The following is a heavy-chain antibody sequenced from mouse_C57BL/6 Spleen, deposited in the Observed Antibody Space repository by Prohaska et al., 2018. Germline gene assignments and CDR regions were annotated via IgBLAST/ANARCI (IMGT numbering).Heavy chain of an antibody. D-gene: IGHD2-4*01. J-gene: IGHJ2*01. Sequence: QVQLQQPGAELVRPGTSVKLSCKASGYTFTSYWMHWVKQRPGQGLEWIGVIDPSDSYTNYNQKFKGKATLTVDTSSSTAYMQLSSLTSEDSAVYYCARGEIYYDYDEGYFDYWGQGTTLTVSS. CDR3: ARGEIYYDYDEGYFDY. CDR1: GYTFTSYW. V-gene: IGHV1-59*01. CDR2: IDPSDSYT.